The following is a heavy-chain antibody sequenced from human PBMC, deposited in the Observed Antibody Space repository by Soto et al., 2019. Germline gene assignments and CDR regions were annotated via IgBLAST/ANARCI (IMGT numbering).Heavy chain of an antibody. CDR2: IIPMFDTT. CDR1: GGTFSSYA. V-gene: IGHV1-69*06. J-gene: IGHJ6*02. D-gene: IGHD1-1*01. Sequence: QLQLVQSGAKVKRPGSSVKVSCKAPGGTFSSYAISWVRQAPGQGLEWMGGIIPMFDTTNYGQKFQGRLTITADKSTDTAYMVLSSLRSDDTAVYYCARYCFNINCRKYNYYGMEVWGQGTTVTVPS. CDR3: ARYCFNINCRKYNYYGMEV.